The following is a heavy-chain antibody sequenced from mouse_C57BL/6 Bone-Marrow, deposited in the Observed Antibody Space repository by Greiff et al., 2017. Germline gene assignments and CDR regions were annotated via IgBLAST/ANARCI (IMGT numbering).Heavy chain of an antibody. CDR3: ASWDWFAY. D-gene: IGHD4-1*01. J-gene: IGHJ3*01. V-gene: IGHV1-50*01. CDR2: IDPSDSYT. CDR1: GYTFTGYW. Sequence: QQSCKASGYTFTGYWLQWVKQRPGLGLEWIGEIDPSDSYTNYNQKVKGKATLTVDTSSSTAYMQLSSLTSEDSAVYYCASWDWFAYWGQGTLVTVSA.